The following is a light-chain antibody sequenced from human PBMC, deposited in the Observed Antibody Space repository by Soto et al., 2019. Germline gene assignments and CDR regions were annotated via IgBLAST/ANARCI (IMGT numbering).Light chain of an antibody. V-gene: IGKV3-20*01. CDR3: QQYGSSPGT. J-gene: IGKJ1*01. Sequence: EIVLTQSPGTLSSSPGEGATLTCRASQSVRSNYLAWYQQKPGQPPRLLIYGTSSRATGIPDRFGGSGSGTDFTLIITRLEPEDFTVYYCQQYGSSPGTFGQGTKVDIK. CDR1: QSVRSNY. CDR2: GTS.